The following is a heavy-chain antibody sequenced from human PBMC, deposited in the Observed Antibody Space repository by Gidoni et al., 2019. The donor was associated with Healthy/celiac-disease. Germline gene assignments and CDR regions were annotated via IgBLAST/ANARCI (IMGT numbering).Heavy chain of an antibody. CDR2: INHSGST. J-gene: IGHJ4*02. V-gene: IGHV4-34*01. CDR3: ARERGSGWADY. Sequence: QGQRQQCAAGLLKPSETLSLTCAVYGGSFSGYYLSWIRPPPGKGLEWIGEINHSGSTNYNPSLKSRVTISVDTSKNQFSLKLSSVTAADTAVYYCARERGSGWADYWGQGTLVTVSS. CDR1: GGSFSGYY. D-gene: IGHD6-19*01.